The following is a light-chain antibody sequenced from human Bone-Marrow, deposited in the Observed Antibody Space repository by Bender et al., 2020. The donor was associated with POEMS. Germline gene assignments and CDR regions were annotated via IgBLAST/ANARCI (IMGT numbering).Light chain of an antibody. Sequence: QSALTQPRSVSGSPGQSVTISCTGTSSDVGTYNFVSWYQQHPGKAPKLMIYDVTNRPSGVSNRFSGSKSGNTASLTISGLQAEDEADYYCSSYSSSDTFVLFGGGTKVTVL. CDR2: DVT. CDR1: SSDVGTYNF. J-gene: IGLJ2*01. CDR3: SSYSSSDTFVL. V-gene: IGLV2-11*01.